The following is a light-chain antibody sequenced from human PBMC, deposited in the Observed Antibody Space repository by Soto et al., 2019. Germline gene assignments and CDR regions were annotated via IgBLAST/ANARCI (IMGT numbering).Light chain of an antibody. CDR1: QSITTY. Sequence: DIQMTQSPSSLSASVGDRVTITCRASQSITTYLNWYRQKPGKAPKLLIYAASSLQSGVPSRFSGSGSETEFTLSISSLQPEDSATYFCQQIYSAPLTFGGGTKVEIK. CDR2: AAS. V-gene: IGKV1-39*01. CDR3: QQIYSAPLT. J-gene: IGKJ4*01.